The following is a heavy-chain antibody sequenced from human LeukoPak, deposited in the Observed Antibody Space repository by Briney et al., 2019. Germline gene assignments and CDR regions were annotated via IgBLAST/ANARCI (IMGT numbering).Heavy chain of an antibody. CDR2: IYHSGST. CDR1: GGSISSGGYS. D-gene: IGHD3-22*01. V-gene: IGHV4-30-2*01. J-gene: IGHJ3*02. CDR3: ARGHYDSSLRVFDI. Sequence: SETLSLTCAVPGGSISSGGYSWSWIRQPPGKGLEWIGYIYHSGSTYYNPSLKSRVTISVDRSKNQFSLKLSSVTAADTAVYYCARGHYDSSLRVFDIWGQGTMVTVSS.